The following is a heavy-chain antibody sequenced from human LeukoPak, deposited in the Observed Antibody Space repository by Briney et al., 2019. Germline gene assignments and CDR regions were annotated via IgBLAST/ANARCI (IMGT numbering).Heavy chain of an antibody. D-gene: IGHD3-22*01. CDR2: IYHSGST. CDR1: GYSISSGYF. CDR3: ARVLGYYDSSGYYYEPNWYFDL. J-gene: IGHJ2*01. Sequence: PSETLSLTCTVSGYSISSGYFWGWIRQPPGKGLEWIGSIYHSGSTYYNPSLKSRVTISVDTSKNQFSLKLSSVTAADTAVYYCARVLGYYDSSGYYYEPNWYFDLWGRGTLVTVSS. V-gene: IGHV4-38-2*02.